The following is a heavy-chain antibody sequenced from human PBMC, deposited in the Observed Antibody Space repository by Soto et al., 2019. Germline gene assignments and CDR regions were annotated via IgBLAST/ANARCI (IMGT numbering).Heavy chain of an antibody. J-gene: IGHJ4*02. D-gene: IGHD2-21*02. Sequence: QVQLVQSGAEVKKPGSSVKISCKASGGTFSSYAISWVRQAPGQGLEWMGGIIPIFGTANCAQKVQGRVTITADESTRTAYMELSSLRSENTAVYYCAGEGSETCGGDCLDYWGQGTLVAVSS. CDR1: GGTFSSYA. V-gene: IGHV1-69*01. CDR3: AGEGSETCGGDCLDY. CDR2: IIPIFGTA.